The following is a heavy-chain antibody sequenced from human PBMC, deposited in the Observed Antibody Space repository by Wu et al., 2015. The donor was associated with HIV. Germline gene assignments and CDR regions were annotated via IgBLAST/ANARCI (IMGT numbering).Heavy chain of an antibody. V-gene: IGHV1-2*02. D-gene: IGHD1-20*01. CDR2: ILPNTDAT. Sequence: QVQLVQSGAEVKKPGSSVKVSCKASGGPFSSYAISWVRQAPGQGLEWMGWILPNTDATKYAPRFQGRVTMTRDTSISTIYMELRGLRSDDTALYFCASYGPGYNWMYSWGQGTLVTVSS. CDR1: GGPFSSYA. J-gene: IGHJ4*02. CDR3: ASYGPGYNWMYS.